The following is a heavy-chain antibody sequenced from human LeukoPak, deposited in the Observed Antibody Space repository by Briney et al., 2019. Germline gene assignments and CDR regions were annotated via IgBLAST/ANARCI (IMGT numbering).Heavy chain of an antibody. D-gene: IGHD3-10*01. Sequence: ASVKVSCKASGYTFTGYYMHWVRQAPGQGLEWMGWINPNSGGTNYAQKFQGRVTMTRDTSISTAYMELSRLRSDDTAVYYCARAGKIMITMVRGALASSDGFDIWGQGKMVTVSS. CDR3: ARAGKIMITMVRGALASSDGFDI. V-gene: IGHV1-2*02. CDR2: INPNSGGT. CDR1: GYTFTGYY. J-gene: IGHJ3*02.